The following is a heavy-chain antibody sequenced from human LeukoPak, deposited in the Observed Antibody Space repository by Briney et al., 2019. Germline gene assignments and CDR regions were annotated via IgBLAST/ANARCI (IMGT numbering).Heavy chain of an antibody. CDR3: ARPKSRSSGWFSNDAFDI. Sequence: SETLSLTCTVSGGSISSSSYYWGWIRQPPGKGLEWIGSIYYSGSTYYNPSLKSRVTISVDTSKNQFSLKLSSVTAADTAVYYRARPKSRSSGWFSNDAFDIWGQGTMVTVSS. CDR1: GGSISSSSYY. J-gene: IGHJ3*02. D-gene: IGHD6-19*01. CDR2: IYYSGST. V-gene: IGHV4-39*01.